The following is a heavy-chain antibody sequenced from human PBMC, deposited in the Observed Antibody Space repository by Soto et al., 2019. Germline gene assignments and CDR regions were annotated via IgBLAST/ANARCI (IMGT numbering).Heavy chain of an antibody. CDR3: ARGQKGFGFFDY. D-gene: IGHD3-16*01. CDR1: GGSISSGGYS. CDR2: IYHSGTT. J-gene: IGHJ4*02. Sequence: SETLSLTCAVSGGSISSGGYSWNWIRQPPGKGLEWIGYIYHSGTTFYNPSLKSRVTISLDRSKNQFSLKLSSMTAADTAVYYCARGQKGFGFFDYWGQGTLVTVSS. V-gene: IGHV4-30-2*01.